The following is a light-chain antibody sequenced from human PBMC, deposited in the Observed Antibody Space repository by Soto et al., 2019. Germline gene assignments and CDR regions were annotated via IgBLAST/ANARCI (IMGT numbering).Light chain of an antibody. CDR3: QQSYSTPYT. V-gene: IGKV1-39*01. J-gene: IGKJ2*01. CDR2: AAS. Sequence: DLQMTQSPSSLSASVGDRVTITCRASQTISTYLNWYQQKPGQAPKVLIYAASSLESGFPSRFSGSGSGTDFTLTITSLQPEDFATYYCQQSYSTPYTFGQGTKLEIK. CDR1: QTISTY.